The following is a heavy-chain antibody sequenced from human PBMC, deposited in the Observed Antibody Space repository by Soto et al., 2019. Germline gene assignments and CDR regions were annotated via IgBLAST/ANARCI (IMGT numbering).Heavy chain of an antibody. CDR2: ISGSGGST. CDR1: GFTFSSYA. V-gene: IGHV3-23*01. CDR3: AEDTGTTNWFDS. D-gene: IGHD1-1*01. J-gene: IGHJ5*01. Sequence: VQLLESGGGLVQPGGSLRLSCAASGFTFSSYAMSWVRQAPGKGLEWVSAISGSGGSTDYADSVKGRFTISRDNSKNSLYLQMHSMRAEDTAVYYCAEDTGTTNWFDSSGQGALVTVSS.